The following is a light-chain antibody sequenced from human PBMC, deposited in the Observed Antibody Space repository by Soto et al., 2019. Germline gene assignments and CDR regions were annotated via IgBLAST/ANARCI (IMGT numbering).Light chain of an antibody. CDR3: QQSFSTPQWT. CDR1: QGITSY. V-gene: IGKV1-39*01. J-gene: IGKJ1*01. Sequence: DIQMTQSPSSLSASVGDRVTITCRASQGITSYLNWYQQKPGKAPTLLIYDASSLHSGVPSRFRGSGSLTYFTLTIGSLQPEDFANYYCQQSFSTPQWTVGQGAKVDIK. CDR2: DAS.